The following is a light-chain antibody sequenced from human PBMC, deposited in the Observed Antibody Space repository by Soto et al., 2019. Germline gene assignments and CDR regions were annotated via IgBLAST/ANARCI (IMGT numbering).Light chain of an antibody. CDR2: GAS. CDR1: QSVSNNY. CDR3: QQYGSSGT. V-gene: IGKV3-20*01. J-gene: IGKJ1*01. Sequence: SCWASQSVSNNYLAWYQQKPGQAPRLLIYGASNRATGIPDRFSGSGSGTDFTLTISRLEPEDFAVYYCQQYGSSGTFGQGTKVDIK.